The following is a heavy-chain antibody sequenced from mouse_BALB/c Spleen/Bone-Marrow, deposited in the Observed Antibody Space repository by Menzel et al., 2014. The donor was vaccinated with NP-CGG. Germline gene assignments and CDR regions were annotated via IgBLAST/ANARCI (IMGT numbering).Heavy chain of an antibody. CDR1: GYSFTTYW. CDR3: ARYDGPAWFAY. Sequence: VQLQQSGAELVKPGASVRLSCKASGYSFTTYWIHWVKRRPGQGLEWIGEINPSNGRTNYNEKFKSKATLTVDKSSSTAYMQLSGLTSEDSAVYYCARYDGPAWFAYWGQGTLVTDSA. V-gene: IGHV1S81*02. D-gene: IGHD2-3*01. CDR2: INPSNGRT. J-gene: IGHJ3*01.